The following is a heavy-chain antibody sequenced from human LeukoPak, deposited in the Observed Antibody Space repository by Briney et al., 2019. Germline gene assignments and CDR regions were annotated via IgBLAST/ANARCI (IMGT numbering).Heavy chain of an antibody. CDR3: AKEYTGTFSPFPSYFDN. CDR1: GFTFSSYW. J-gene: IGHJ4*02. V-gene: IGHV3-7*03. D-gene: IGHD1-26*01. Sequence: GGSLRLSCAASGFTFSSYWMSWVRQAPGKGLEWVANIKQDGSEKYYVDSVKGRFTISRDNSKNTLYLQMNSLRAEDTAIYYCAKEYTGTFSPFPSYFDNWGQGTLVTVSS. CDR2: IKQDGSEK.